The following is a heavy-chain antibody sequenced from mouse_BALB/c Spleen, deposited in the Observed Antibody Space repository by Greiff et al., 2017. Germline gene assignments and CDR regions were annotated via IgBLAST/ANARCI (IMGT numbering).Heavy chain of an antibody. V-gene: IGHV1-54*01. J-gene: IGHJ4*01. CDR1: GYAFTNYL. D-gene: IGHD1-1*01. CDR2: INPGSGGT. Sequence: QVQLKESGAELVRPGTSVKVSCKASGYAFTNYLIEWVKQRPGQGLEWIGVINPGSGGTNYNEKFKGKATLTADKSSSTAYMQLSSLTSDDSAVYFCARGITTVVEAMDYWGQGTSVTVSS. CDR3: ARGITTVVEAMDY.